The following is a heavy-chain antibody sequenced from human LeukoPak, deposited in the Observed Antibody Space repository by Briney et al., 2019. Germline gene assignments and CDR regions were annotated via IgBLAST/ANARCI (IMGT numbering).Heavy chain of an antibody. CDR2: INHSGST. D-gene: IGHD1-14*01. CDR1: GGSFSGYC. CDR3: ARGGIRNRHYYYYMDV. J-gene: IGHJ6*03. V-gene: IGHV4-34*01. Sequence: SETLSLTCAVYGGSFSGYCWSWIRQPPGKGLEWIGEINHSGSTNYNPSLKSRVTISVDTSKNQFSLKLSSVTAADTAVYYCARGGIRNRHYYYYMDVWGKGTTVTVSS.